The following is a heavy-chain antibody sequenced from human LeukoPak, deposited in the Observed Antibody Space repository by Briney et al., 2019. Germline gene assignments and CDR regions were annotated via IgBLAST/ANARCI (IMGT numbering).Heavy chain of an antibody. Sequence: GGSLRLSCAASGFTFSSYWMSWVRQAPGKGLEWVANIKQDGGEKYYVDSVKGRFTISRDNAKNSLYLQMNSLRAEDTAVYYCASVIAADYMDVWGKGTTVTVSS. V-gene: IGHV3-7*01. J-gene: IGHJ6*03. CDR2: IKQDGGEK. D-gene: IGHD6-13*01. CDR1: GFTFSSYW. CDR3: ASVIAADYMDV.